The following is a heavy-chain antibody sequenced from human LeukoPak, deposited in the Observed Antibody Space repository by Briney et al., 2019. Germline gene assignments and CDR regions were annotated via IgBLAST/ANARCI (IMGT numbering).Heavy chain of an antibody. V-gene: IGHV3-11*04. J-gene: IGHJ4*02. Sequence: PGGSLRLSCSASGFTFTDFYMSWIRQTPGKGLEWLSYISSSGSTIYYAGSVKGRFTISRDNAKNSVYLQMNSLRAEDTAVYYCARESEYCGSTKCSYFDNWGQGTLVTVSS. CDR3: ARESEYCGSTKCSYFDN. CDR2: ISSSGSTI. D-gene: IGHD2-2*01. CDR1: GFTFTDFY.